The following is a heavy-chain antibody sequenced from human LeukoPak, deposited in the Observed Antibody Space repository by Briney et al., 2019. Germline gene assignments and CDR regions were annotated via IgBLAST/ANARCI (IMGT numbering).Heavy chain of an antibody. CDR3: ARVKYYDSSGYSYYFDY. J-gene: IGHJ4*02. CDR1: GYTFTGYY. D-gene: IGHD3-22*01. CDR2: INPNSGGT. V-gene: IGHV1-2*04. Sequence: ASVKVSCKASGYTFTGYYMHWVRQAPGQGLEWMGWINPNSGGTNYAQKFQGWVTMTRDTSISTAYVELSRLRSDDTAVYYCARVKYYDSSGYSYYFDYWGQGTLVTVSS.